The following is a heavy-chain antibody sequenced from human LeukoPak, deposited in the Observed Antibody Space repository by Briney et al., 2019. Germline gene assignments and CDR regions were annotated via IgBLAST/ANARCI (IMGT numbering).Heavy chain of an antibody. Sequence: PGRSLRLSCAASEFTVSNNYISWVRQAPGKGLEWVSIIYNSGRTYYADSVKGRFTISRDISQNTVLLQMNSLRDEDTAVYYCASSSQPGYSSGWYIFAYWGQGALVTVSS. J-gene: IGHJ4*02. D-gene: IGHD6-19*01. CDR1: EFTVSNNY. V-gene: IGHV3-66*01. CDR3: ASSSQPGYSSGWYIFAY. CDR2: IYNSGRT.